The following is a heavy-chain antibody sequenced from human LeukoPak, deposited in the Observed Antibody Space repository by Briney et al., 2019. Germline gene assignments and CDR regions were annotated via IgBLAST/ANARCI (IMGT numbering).Heavy chain of an antibody. V-gene: IGHV1-69*05. Sequence: GASVKVSCKASGGTFSSYAISWVRQAPGQGLEWMGGIIPIFGTANYAQKFQDRVTITRDRSMSTAYMELSSLRSEDTAMYYCATSPTVTTFDYWGQGTLVTVSS. J-gene: IGHJ4*02. CDR1: GGTFSSYA. CDR3: ATSPTVTTFDY. D-gene: IGHD4-17*01. CDR2: IIPIFGTA.